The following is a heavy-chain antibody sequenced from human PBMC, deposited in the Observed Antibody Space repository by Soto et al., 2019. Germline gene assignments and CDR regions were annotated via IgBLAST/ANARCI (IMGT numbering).Heavy chain of an antibody. V-gene: IGHV4-59*01. CDR2: IYYSGST. D-gene: IGHD1-1*01. Sequence: SETLSLTCTVSGGSITLYYWNWIRRSPGKGLEWIGYIYYSGSTNYNPSLKSRVTFTRDTSASTVYMELSGLISEDTAVYYCARYNWDAPSYYGMDVWGQGTTVTVSS. J-gene: IGHJ6*02. CDR1: GGSITLYY. CDR3: ARYNWDAPSYYGMDV.